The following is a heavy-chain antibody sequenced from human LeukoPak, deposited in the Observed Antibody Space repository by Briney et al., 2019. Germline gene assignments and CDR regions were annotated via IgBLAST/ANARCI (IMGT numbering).Heavy chain of an antibody. J-gene: IGHJ3*02. D-gene: IGHD1-1*01. V-gene: IGHV1-69*01. CDR1: GGTFSSYA. CDR3: ARRWNRQPIDI. Sequence: ASVKVSCKASGGTFSSYAISWVRQAPGQGLEWMGGVIPIFGTANYAQKFQGRVTITVDESTCTAYMELSSLRSEDTAVYYCARRWNRQPIDIWGQGTMVTVSS. CDR2: VIPIFGTA.